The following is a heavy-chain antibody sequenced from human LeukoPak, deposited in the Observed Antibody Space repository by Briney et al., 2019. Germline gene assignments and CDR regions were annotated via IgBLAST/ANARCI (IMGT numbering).Heavy chain of an antibody. CDR3: AKDFNSSPDY. J-gene: IGHJ4*02. V-gene: IGHV3-30*18. CDR2: ISYDGSNK. Sequence: PGGSLRLSCAASGFTFSSYSMNWVRQAPGKGLEWVAVISYDGSNKYYADSVKGRFTISRDNSKNTLYLQMNSLRAEDTAVYYCAKDFNSSPDYWGQGTLVTVSS. D-gene: IGHD5-18*01. CDR1: GFTFSSYS.